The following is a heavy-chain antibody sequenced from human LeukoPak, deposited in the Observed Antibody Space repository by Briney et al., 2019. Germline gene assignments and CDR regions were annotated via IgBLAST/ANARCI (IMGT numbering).Heavy chain of an antibody. J-gene: IGHJ6*02. D-gene: IGHD3-16*01. V-gene: IGHV3-23*01. CDR1: RFTFSSYA. CDR2: ISVSGDNT. Sequence: GGSLRLSCAASRFTFSSYAMSWVRQAPGKGLEWVSGISVSGDNTYYADSVKGRFTISRDNSKKTLYLQMNSLRAEDTAVYYCASGGYYYYYGMDVWGQGTTVTVSS. CDR3: ASGGYYYYYGMDV.